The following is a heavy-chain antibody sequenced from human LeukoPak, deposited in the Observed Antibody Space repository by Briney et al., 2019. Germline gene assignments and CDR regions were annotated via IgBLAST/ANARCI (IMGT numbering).Heavy chain of an antibody. J-gene: IGHJ4*02. CDR1: GASISSSSYF. D-gene: IGHD4-23*01. V-gene: IGHV4-61*05. CDR2: VYYSGDT. Sequence: SETLSLTCSVSGASISSSSYFWSWIRQPPGKGLEWIGYVYYSGDTNYNPSLKSRVTISGDTSKNQFSVRMSSLTAADTAVYYCAGHPGGNSAFRFDYWGQGILVTVSS. CDR3: AGHPGGNSAFRFDY.